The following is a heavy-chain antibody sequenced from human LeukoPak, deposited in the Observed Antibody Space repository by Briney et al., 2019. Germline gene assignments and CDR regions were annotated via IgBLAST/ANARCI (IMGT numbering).Heavy chain of an antibody. D-gene: IGHD3-9*01. CDR3: ARGHWFAHLDY. V-gene: IGHV3-9*01. J-gene: IGHJ4*02. CDR1: GFTFDDYA. Sequence: GGSLRLSCAASGFTFDDYAMHWVRHAPGKGLEWVSGISWNSGSIGYADSVKGRFTISRDNSKNTLFLQMNSLRAEDTAVYYCARGHWFAHLDYWGQGTLVTVSS. CDR2: ISWNSGSI.